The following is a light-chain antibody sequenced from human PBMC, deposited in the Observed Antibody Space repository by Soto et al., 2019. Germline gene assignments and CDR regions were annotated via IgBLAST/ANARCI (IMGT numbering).Light chain of an antibody. J-gene: IGLJ1*01. V-gene: IGLV2-23*01. Sequence: QSALTQPASVSGSPGQSITISCTGTSSDVGNYNHVSWYQHHPGKAPKLMIFEDTERPSGVSNRFSGSKSGNTASLTISGLQTEDEAEYYCCSYAGGSTFYVFATGTKLTVL. CDR1: SSDVGNYNH. CDR3: CSYAGGSTFYV. CDR2: EDT.